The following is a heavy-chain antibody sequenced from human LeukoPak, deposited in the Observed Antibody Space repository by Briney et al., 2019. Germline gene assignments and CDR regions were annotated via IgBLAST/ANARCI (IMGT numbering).Heavy chain of an antibody. D-gene: IGHD3-22*01. CDR3: AKDPSYYYDSSGNFDY. Sequence: PGGSLRLSCAASGFTFSSYAMSWVRQAPGKGLEWVSAISGSGGSTYYADSVKGRFTISRDNSKNTLYLQMNSLRAEGTAVYYCAKDPSYYYDSSGNFDYWGQGTLVTVSS. V-gene: IGHV3-23*01. CDR2: ISGSGGST. CDR1: GFTFSSYA. J-gene: IGHJ4*02.